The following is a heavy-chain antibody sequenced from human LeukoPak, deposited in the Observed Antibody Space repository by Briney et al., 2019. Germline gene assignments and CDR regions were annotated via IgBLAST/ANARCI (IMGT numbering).Heavy chain of an antibody. V-gene: IGHV1-8*01. CDR1: GYTFTSYD. Sequence: GASVKVSCKASGYTFTSYDINWVRQATGQGLEWMGWMNPNSGNTGYAQKFQGRVTMTRNTSISTAYMELSSLRSEDTAVYYCARNDILTGYIYYYYGMDVWGQGTTVTVSS. CDR3: ARNDILTGYIYYYYGMDV. J-gene: IGHJ6*02. D-gene: IGHD3-9*01. CDR2: MNPNSGNT.